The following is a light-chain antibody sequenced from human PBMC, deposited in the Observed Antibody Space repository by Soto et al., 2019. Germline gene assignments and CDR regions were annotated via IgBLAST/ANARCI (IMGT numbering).Light chain of an antibody. J-gene: IGLJ1*01. CDR2: EVS. CDR1: SSDVGYSNS. CDR3: SSYAGSYNFV. V-gene: IGLV2-8*01. Sequence: QSALTQPPSASGSPGQSVTISCTATSSDVGYSNSVCWHQQHPGKAPKLMIYEVSKRATGLPDRFSGSKSGNTASLTVSGLQAVDEADYYCSSYAGSYNFVCGTGTKLTVL.